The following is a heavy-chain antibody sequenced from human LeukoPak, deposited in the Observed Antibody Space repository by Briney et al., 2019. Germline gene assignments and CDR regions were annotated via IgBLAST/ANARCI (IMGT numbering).Heavy chain of an antibody. CDR1: GGSFSGYY. V-gene: IGHV4-34*01. CDR3: ARSLPPNYYGSGSTIDY. J-gene: IGHJ4*02. D-gene: IGHD3-10*01. Sequence: SETLSLTCAVYGGSFSGYYWSWIRQPPGKGLEWIGEINHSGSTNYNPSLKSRVTISVDTSKNQFSLKLSSVTAADTAVYYCARSLPPNYYGSGSTIDYWGQGTLVTVSS. CDR2: INHSGST.